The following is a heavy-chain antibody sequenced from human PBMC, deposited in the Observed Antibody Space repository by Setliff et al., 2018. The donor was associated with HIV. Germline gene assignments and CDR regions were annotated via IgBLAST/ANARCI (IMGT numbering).Heavy chain of an antibody. CDR1: GDSISSYF. J-gene: IGHJ1*01. Sequence: ASETLSLTCTVSGDSISSYFWSWIRQSPGKGLEWIGFRSTTGSTNYNPSLRSRVTISVDTSKNQFSLRLTSVTAADTAVYYCARARRAGSGPKYFQHWGQGTLVTVSS. V-gene: IGHV4-4*09. D-gene: IGHD2-15*01. CDR3: ARARRAGSGPKYFQH. CDR2: RSTTGST.